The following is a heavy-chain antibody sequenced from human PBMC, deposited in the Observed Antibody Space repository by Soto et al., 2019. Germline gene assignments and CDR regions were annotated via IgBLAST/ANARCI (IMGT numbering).Heavy chain of an antibody. CDR1: GDNFKKNV. V-gene: IGHV1-69*01. CDR3: ARGPFRPSAMDV. Sequence: QVQRMHSGAESKKPGSSVNVSCKTSGDNFKKNVFTWVRQAPGQGLEWMGGTIPALGKTHYMEKFQGRVTITVDDATRTVYMEVRDVTSEDTAIYYGARGPFRPSAMDVWGQGTTVTVSS. J-gene: IGHJ6*02. D-gene: IGHD3-10*01. CDR2: TIPALGKT.